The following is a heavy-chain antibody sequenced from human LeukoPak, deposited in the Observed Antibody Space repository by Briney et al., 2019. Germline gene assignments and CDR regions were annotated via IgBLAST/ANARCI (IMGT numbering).Heavy chain of an antibody. Sequence: ASVKVSCKASGHSFGNYGFSWVRQAPGQGLEWMGSISAHNGNTNFAQKFQGRVTMTTDTSTTTAYMELRSLRSDDTAVYYCARGGRDGYNWVFDYWGQGTLVTVSS. CDR1: GHSFGNYG. CDR3: ARGGRDGYNWVFDY. D-gene: IGHD5-24*01. CDR2: ISAHNGNT. V-gene: IGHV1-18*01. J-gene: IGHJ4*02.